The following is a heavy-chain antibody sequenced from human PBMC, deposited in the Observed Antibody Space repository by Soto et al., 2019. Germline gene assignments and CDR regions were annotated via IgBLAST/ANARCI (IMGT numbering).Heavy chain of an antibody. CDR2: IYYSGST. Sequence: SETLSLTCTVSGGSVSSGSYYWSWIRQPPGKGLEWIGYIYYSGSTNYNPSLKSRVTISVDTSKNQFSLKLSSVTAADTAVYYCARDQLERRYYYYGRDVWGQGTTVTVSS. V-gene: IGHV4-61*01. J-gene: IGHJ6*02. CDR1: GGSVSSGSYY. D-gene: IGHD1-1*01. CDR3: ARDQLERRYYYYGRDV.